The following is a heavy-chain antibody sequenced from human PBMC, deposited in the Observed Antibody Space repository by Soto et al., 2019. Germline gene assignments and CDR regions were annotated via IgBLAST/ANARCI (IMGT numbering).Heavy chain of an antibody. J-gene: IGHJ4*02. V-gene: IGHV1-3*01. Sequence: QVQLVQSGAEVKKPGASVKVSCKASGYTFTSYAMHWVRQAPGQRLEWMRWINAGNGNTKYSQKFQGRVTITRDTSASTAYMELSSLRSEDTAVYYCARDPGEYSGYDLGYYFDYWGQGTLVTVSS. CDR1: GYTFTSYA. CDR2: INAGNGNT. D-gene: IGHD5-12*01. CDR3: ARDPGEYSGYDLGYYFDY.